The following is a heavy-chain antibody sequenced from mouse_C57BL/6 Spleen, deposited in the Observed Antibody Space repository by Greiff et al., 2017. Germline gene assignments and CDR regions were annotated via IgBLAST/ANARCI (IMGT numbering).Heavy chain of an antibody. CDR2: INPSNGGT. V-gene: IGHV1-53*01. CDR3: AREEPYYGSSYGYFDV. Sequence: QVQLQQSGTELVKPGASVKLSCKASGYTFTSYWMHWVKQRPGQGLEWIGNINPSNGGTNYNEKFKSKATLTVDKSSSTAYMQLSSLTSEDSAVYYCAREEPYYGSSYGYFDVWGTGTTVTVSS. D-gene: IGHD1-1*01. J-gene: IGHJ1*03. CDR1: GYTFTSYW.